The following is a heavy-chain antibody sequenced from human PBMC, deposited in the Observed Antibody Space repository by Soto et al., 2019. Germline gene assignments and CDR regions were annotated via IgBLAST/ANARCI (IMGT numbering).Heavy chain of an antibody. CDR3: ARDVGSVARNLLY. V-gene: IGHV3-9*01. CDR1: GFTFDDYA. Sequence: EVQLVESGGGLVQPGTSLRLSCAVSGFTFDDYAMHWVRQTPGKVLEWVSSINSNSYHIGYADSVKGRFTISRDNAKNSLFLQIHSVRAEDTALYYCARDVGSVARNLLYWGQGTLVTVSS. D-gene: IGHD5-12*01. J-gene: IGHJ4*02. CDR2: INSNSYHI.